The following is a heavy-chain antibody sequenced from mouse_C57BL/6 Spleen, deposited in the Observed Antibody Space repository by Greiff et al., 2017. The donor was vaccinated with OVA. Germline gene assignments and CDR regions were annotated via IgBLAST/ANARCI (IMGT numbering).Heavy chain of an antibody. Sequence: QVQLQQPGTELVKPGASVKLSCKASGYTFTSYWMHWVKQRPGQGLEWIGNIYPSNGGTNYNEKFKSKATLTVDKSSSTAYMQLSSLTSEDSAVYDCARAPGSRGAWFAYWGQGTLVTVSA. CDR2: IYPSNGGT. D-gene: IGHD1-1*01. CDR3: ARAPGSRGAWFAY. J-gene: IGHJ3*01. V-gene: IGHV1-53*01. CDR1: GYTFTSYW.